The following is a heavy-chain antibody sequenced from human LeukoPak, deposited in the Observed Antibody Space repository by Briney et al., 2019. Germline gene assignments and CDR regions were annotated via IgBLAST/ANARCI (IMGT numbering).Heavy chain of an antibody. V-gene: IGHV4-59*01. CDR3: ARDGTGYLDYYSDY. Sequence: PSETLSLTCTVSGGSSSSYSWIWIRQPPGKGPEWIGYIYYSGSTSYNPSLKSRVTISVDTSKNQFSLKLSSVTAADTAVYYCARDGTGYLDYYSDYWGQGTLVTVSS. J-gene: IGHJ4*02. CDR2: IYYSGST. CDR1: GGSSSSYS. D-gene: IGHD3/OR15-3a*01.